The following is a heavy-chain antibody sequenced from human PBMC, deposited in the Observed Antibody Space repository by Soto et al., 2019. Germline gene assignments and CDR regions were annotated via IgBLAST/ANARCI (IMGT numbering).Heavy chain of an antibody. Sequence: ASVKVSCKASGYTFTSYDINWVRQATGQGLEWMGWMNPNSGNTGYAQKLQGRVTMTRNTSISTAYMELSSLRSEDTAVYYCARYNWNYASGDYWGQGTLVTVSS. CDR2: MNPNSGNT. CDR3: ARYNWNYASGDY. J-gene: IGHJ4*02. V-gene: IGHV1-8*01. CDR1: GYTFTSYD. D-gene: IGHD1-7*01.